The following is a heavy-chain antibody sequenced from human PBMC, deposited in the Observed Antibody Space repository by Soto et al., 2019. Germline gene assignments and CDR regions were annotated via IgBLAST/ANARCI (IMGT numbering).Heavy chain of an antibody. Sequence: ASGNVCCESSGYTFTSYYIHWVREGPGQGLEWMGILNPSGGSTSYAQKFQGRVTMTRDTSTSTVYMELSSLRSEDTAVYYCARPIEFSGGYYYYGMDVWGQGPTVTVSS. D-gene: IGHD1-26*01. CDR2: LNPSGGST. J-gene: IGHJ6*02. CDR3: ARPIEFSGGYYYYGMDV. CDR1: GYTFTSYY. V-gene: IGHV1-46*01.